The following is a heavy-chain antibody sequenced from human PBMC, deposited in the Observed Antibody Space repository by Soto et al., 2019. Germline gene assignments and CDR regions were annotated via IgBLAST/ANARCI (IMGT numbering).Heavy chain of an antibody. CDR3: AKDVPYVGSGIYYKYNWFDP. V-gene: IGHV3-23*01. D-gene: IGHD3-10*01. CDR1: GFTFSSYA. Sequence: EVQLLESGGGLVQPGGSLRLSCAASGFTFSSYAMSWVRQAPGKGLEWVSAISGSGGSTYYADSVKGRFTISRDNSKNTLYLQMNSLRAEDTAVYYCAKDVPYVGSGIYYKYNWFDPWGQGTLVAVSS. CDR2: ISGSGGST. J-gene: IGHJ5*02.